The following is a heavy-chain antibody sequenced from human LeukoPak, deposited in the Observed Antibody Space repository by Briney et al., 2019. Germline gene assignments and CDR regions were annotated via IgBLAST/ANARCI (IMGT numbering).Heavy chain of an antibody. V-gene: IGHV3-21*01. CDR1: GFTFSSYS. CDR3: ARAGGIESAFD. CDR2: TTSRSSHI. J-gene: IGHJ4*02. D-gene: IGHD5-12*01. Sequence: GGSLRLSCAASGFTFSSYSMSWVRQAPGKGLEWVSSTTSRSSHIYYADSVRGRFTISRDNAEKSLYLQMNSLRAEDTAVYYCARAGGIESAFDWGQGTLVTVSS.